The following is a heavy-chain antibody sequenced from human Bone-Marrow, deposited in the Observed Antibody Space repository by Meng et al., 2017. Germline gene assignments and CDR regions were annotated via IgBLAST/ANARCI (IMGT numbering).Heavy chain of an antibody. Sequence: SVKVSCKASGGTFSSYAISWVRQAPGQGLEWMGGINPIFGTANYAQKFQGRVTITADESTSTAYMELSSLRSEDTAVYYCARDLFPSRSYSNPNAFDIWGQGTMVTVSS. V-gene: IGHV1-69*13. J-gene: IGHJ3*02. CDR2: INPIFGTA. CDR1: GGTFSSYA. CDR3: ARDLFPSRSYSNPNAFDI. D-gene: IGHD1-26*01.